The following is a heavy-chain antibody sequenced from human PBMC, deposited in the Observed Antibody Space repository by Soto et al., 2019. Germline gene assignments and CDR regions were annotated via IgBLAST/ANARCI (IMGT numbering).Heavy chain of an antibody. V-gene: IGHV3-9*01. Sequence: GGSLRLSCAASGFTFDDYAMHWVRQAPGKGLEWVSGISWNSGSIGYADSVKGRFTISRDNAKNSLYLQMNSLRAEDTALYYCAKVAMVRGVIIGPYFDYWGQGTLVTVSS. J-gene: IGHJ4*02. D-gene: IGHD3-10*01. CDR1: GFTFDDYA. CDR3: AKVAMVRGVIIGPYFDY. CDR2: ISWNSGSI.